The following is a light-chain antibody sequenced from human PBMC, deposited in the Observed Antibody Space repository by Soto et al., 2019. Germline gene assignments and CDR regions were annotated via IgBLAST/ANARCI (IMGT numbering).Light chain of an antibody. CDR3: QKYNSAPLGA. J-gene: IGKJ1*01. V-gene: IGKV1-27*01. Sequence: DIEITQSPSSLSASVGDRVTITCRASQGISNHLAWYQQKPGKVPKLLIYAGSTLHSGVPSRFIGSGSGTDFTLTISRLQPEDFATYYCQKYNSAPLGAFGQGAKVDIK. CDR1: QGISNH. CDR2: AGS.